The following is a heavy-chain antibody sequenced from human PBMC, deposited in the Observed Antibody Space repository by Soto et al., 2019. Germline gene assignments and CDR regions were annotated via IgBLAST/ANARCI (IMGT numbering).Heavy chain of an antibody. CDR2: IYWDDDK. D-gene: IGHD6-19*01. CDR3: ALSPSQWLVPDAFAI. CDR1: GFSLSTSGVG. Sequence: QITLKESGPTLVKPTQTLTLTCTFSGFSLSTSGVGVGWIRQPPGKALEWLALIYWDDDKRFSPSLKSRLTNTKDTSTNQVVLTMTNMDPVDTATYYCALSPSQWLVPDAFAIWGQGTMVTVSS. J-gene: IGHJ3*02. V-gene: IGHV2-5*02.